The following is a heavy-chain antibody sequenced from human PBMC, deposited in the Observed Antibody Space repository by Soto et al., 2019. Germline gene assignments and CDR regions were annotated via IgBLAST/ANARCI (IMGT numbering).Heavy chain of an antibody. D-gene: IGHD1-1*01. V-gene: IGHV1-69*02. CDR2: IIPILGIA. J-gene: IGHJ6*02. Sequence: GASVKVSCKASGGTFSSYTISWVRQAPGQGLEWMGRIIPILGIANYAQKFQGRVTITADKSTSTAYMELSSLRSEDTAVYYCARSGWKGYYYYYGMDVWGQGTTVTVSS. CDR1: GGTFSSYT. CDR3: ARSGWKGYYYYYGMDV.